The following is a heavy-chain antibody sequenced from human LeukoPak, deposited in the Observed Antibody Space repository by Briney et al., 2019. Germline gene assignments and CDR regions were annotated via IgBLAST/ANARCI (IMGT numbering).Heavy chain of an antibody. CDR3: ARHGNYYDTSQSDP. CDR1: GYSISSGYY. D-gene: IGHD3-22*01. J-gene: IGHJ5*02. Sequence: TPSETLSLXCAVSGYSISSGYYWGWIRQPPGKGLEWIGSVYHSGSTYYNPSLKSRVTISVDTSKNQFSLKLSSVTAADTAVYYCARHGNYYDTSQSDPWGQGTLVTVSS. V-gene: IGHV4-38-2*01. CDR2: VYHSGST.